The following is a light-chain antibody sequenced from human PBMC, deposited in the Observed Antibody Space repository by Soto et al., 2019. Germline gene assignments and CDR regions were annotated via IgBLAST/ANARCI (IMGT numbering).Light chain of an antibody. CDR1: SSNIGTNT. CDR3: AAWDVSLVV. Sequence: QSVLTQPPSASGTPGQRVTISCSGSSSNIGTNTVIWYQQLPGAAPKLLIYSDNQRPSGVPDRFYYLKSGTSASLAISGLQSEDEADYYCAAWDVSLVVFGGGTQLTVL. J-gene: IGLJ2*01. V-gene: IGLV1-44*01. CDR2: SDN.